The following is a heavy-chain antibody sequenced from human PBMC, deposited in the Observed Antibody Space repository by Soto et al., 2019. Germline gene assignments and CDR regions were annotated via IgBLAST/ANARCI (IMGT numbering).Heavy chain of an antibody. Sequence: GGSLRLSCAASGFTFSSYGMHWVRQAPGKGLEWVAVIWYDGSNKYYADSVKGRFTISRDNSKNTLYLQMNSLRAEDTAVYYCARERTYDFWSGPPRYYYYYYGMDVWGQGTTVTVSS. CDR3: ARERTYDFWSGPPRYYYYYYGMDV. J-gene: IGHJ6*02. D-gene: IGHD3-3*01. CDR1: GFTFSSYG. V-gene: IGHV3-33*01. CDR2: IWYDGSNK.